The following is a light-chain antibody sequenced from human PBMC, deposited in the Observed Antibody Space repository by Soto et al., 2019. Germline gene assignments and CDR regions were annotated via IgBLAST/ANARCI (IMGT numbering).Light chain of an antibody. J-gene: IGKJ3*01. CDR3: QNYNSAPFT. Sequence: DIPMTQSPSSLSASVGDRVTITCRASQGISNYLAWYQQKPGKVPKLLIYAASTLPSGVPSRFSGSGSGTDFTLTISSLQPEDVASYYCQNYNSAPFTFGPGTEVDIK. CDR2: AAS. V-gene: IGKV1-27*01. CDR1: QGISNY.